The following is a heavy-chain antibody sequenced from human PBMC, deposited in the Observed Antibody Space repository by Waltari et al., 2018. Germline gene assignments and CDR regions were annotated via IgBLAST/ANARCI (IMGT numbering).Heavy chain of an antibody. V-gene: IGHV3-7*01. CDR3: ARDLFDY. J-gene: IGHJ4*02. Sequence: EVQLVESGGGLVQPGGSLRLSCVGSGFTFRDYRVNWVRQAPGKGLEWVANMKQDGSETYYVASVKGRFTISRDNTKSSQFLQMNSLRVEDTAVYYCARDLFDYWGQGILVTVSS. CDR1: GFTFRDYR. CDR2: MKQDGSET.